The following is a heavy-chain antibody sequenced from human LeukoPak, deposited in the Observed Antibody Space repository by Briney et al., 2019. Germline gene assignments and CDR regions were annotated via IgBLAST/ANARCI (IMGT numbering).Heavy chain of an antibody. Sequence: KPGGSLRLSCAASGFTFSDYYMSWVRQAPGKGLEWVSYISSSSSSYTNYADSVKGRFTISRDNAKNSLYLQSNTLRDEDTGVYFCARASASYFDYWGQGTLVTVPS. CDR2: ISSSSSSYT. CDR3: ARASASYFDY. V-gene: IGHV3-11*06. J-gene: IGHJ4*02. CDR1: GFTFSDYY.